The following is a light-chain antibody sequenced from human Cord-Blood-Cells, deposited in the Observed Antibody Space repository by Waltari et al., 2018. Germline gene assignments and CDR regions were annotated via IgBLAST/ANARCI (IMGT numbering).Light chain of an antibody. J-gene: IGLJ3*02. CDR3: SSYTSSSTQV. CDR1: SRYVGGYNY. V-gene: IGLV2-14*01. Sequence: QSALTQPASVSGSPGQSITISCPGTSRYVGGYNYVSWYQQHPGKAPKLMIYEVSNRPSGVSNRFSGSKSGNTASLTISGLQAEDEADYYCSSYTSSSTQVFGGGTKLTVL. CDR2: EVS.